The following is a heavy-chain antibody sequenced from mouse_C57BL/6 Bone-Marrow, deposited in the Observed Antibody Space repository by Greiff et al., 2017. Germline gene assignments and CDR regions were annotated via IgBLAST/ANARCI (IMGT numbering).Heavy chain of an antibody. CDR3: VMTTVVADY. V-gene: IGHV10-1*01. CDR1: GFSFNTYA. Sequence: EVMLVESGGGLVQPKGSLKLSCAASGFSFNTYAMNWVRQAPGKGLEWVARIRSKSNNYATYYADSVKDRFTISRDDSESMLYLQMNNLKTEDTAMYYCVMTTVVADYWGQGTTLTVSS. J-gene: IGHJ2*01. D-gene: IGHD1-1*01. CDR2: IRSKSNNYAT.